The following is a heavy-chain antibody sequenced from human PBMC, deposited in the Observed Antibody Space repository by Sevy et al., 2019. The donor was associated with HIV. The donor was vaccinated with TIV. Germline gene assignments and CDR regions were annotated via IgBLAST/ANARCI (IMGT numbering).Heavy chain of an antibody. CDR1: GDSISSYF. D-gene: IGHD6-19*01. Sequence: SETLSLTCNVSGDSISSYFWSWFRQPPGKGLEWIGYIYYSGTIDYKPSLRSRVTISVDTYKKQFSMKLTSVTAADTAVYYCARGSAVASRALVYWGQGTLVTVSS. J-gene: IGHJ4*02. CDR2: IYYSGTI. V-gene: IGHV4-59*01. CDR3: ARGSAVASRALVY.